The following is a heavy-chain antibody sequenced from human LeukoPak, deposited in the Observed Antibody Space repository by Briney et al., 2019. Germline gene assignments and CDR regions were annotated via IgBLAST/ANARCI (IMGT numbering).Heavy chain of an antibody. V-gene: IGHV4-39*01. CDR1: GGSISSSSYY. D-gene: IGHD3-10*01. CDR2: IYYSGST. Sequence: SETLSLTCTVSGGSISSSSYYWGWIRQPPGKGLEWIGSIYYSGSTYYNPSLKSRVTISVDTSKNQFSLKLSSVTAADTAVYYCARYRSYGSGSYSSLDYWGQGTLVTVSS. J-gene: IGHJ4*02. CDR3: ARYRSYGSGSYSSLDY.